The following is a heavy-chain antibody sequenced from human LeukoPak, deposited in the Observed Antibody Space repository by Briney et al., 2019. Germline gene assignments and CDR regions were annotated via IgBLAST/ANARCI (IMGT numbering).Heavy chain of an antibody. J-gene: IGHJ6*04. CDR1: GFTFSHTW. V-gene: IGHV3-30*02. Sequence: PGGSLRLSCAASGFTFSHTWISWVRQAPGKGLEWVAFIRYDGSNKYYADSVKGRFTISRDNSKNTLYLQMNSLRAEDTAVYYCARRGTTVSVVWGKGTTVTVSS. D-gene: IGHD1-7*01. CDR3: ARRGTTVSVV. CDR2: IRYDGSNK.